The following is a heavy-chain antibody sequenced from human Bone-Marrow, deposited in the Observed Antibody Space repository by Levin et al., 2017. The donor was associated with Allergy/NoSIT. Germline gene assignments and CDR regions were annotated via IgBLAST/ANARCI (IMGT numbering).Heavy chain of an antibody. CDR3: AKGGYIDS. CDR2: IDGSGDTT. D-gene: IGHD3-22*01. CDR1: GFTFTNYA. Sequence: GGSLRLSCATSGFTFTNYAMTWVRRASGKGLEFVSAIDGSGDTTYYADSVKGRFTISRDNFKSTLSLQMNSLRAEDTAIYYCAKGGYIDSWGQGTLVTVSS. V-gene: IGHV3-23*01. J-gene: IGHJ4*02.